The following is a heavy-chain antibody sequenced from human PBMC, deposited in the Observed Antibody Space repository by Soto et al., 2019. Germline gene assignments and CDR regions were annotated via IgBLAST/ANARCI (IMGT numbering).Heavy chain of an antibody. CDR2: INHSGST. V-gene: IGHV4-34*01. D-gene: IGHD3-3*01. CDR1: GGSFSGYY. J-gene: IGHJ6*02. CDR3: ARVYDFWSGYFTYGMDV. Sequence: SETLSLTCAVYGGSFSGYYWSWIRQPPGKGLEWIGEINHSGSTNYNPSLKSRVTISVDTSKNQFSLKLSSVTAADTAVYYCARVYDFWSGYFTYGMDVWGQGTTVTVSS.